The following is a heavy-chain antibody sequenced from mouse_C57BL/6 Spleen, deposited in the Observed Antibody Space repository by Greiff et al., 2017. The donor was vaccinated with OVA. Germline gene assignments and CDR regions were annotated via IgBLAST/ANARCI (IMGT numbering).Heavy chain of an antibody. CDR3: TNGVGSYYFDY. J-gene: IGHJ2*01. D-gene: IGHD1-1*01. Sequence: EVQLQQSGTVLARPGASVKMSCKTSGYTFTSYWMHWVKQRPGQGLEWIGAIYPGNSDTSYNQKFKGKANLTAVTSASTAYMELSSLTNEDSAVYYCTNGVGSYYFDYWGQGTTLTVSS. CDR1: GYTFTSYW. V-gene: IGHV1-5*01. CDR2: IYPGNSDT.